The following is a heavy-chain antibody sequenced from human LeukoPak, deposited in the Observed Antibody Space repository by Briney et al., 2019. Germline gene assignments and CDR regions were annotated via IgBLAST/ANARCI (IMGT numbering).Heavy chain of an antibody. CDR3: ARGATMSETGYFDF. V-gene: IGHV4-34*01. Sequence: PSETLSLTCAVYGGSFSPYYWSWIRQSPRKGLEWIAEIDHRGDTNYNPSVKSRVTISIDTSKNQFSLKVRSLSAADTAVYYCARGATMSETGYFDFWGQGTLVTVSS. CDR1: GGSFSPYY. CDR2: IDHRGDT. D-gene: IGHD2-21*02. J-gene: IGHJ4*03.